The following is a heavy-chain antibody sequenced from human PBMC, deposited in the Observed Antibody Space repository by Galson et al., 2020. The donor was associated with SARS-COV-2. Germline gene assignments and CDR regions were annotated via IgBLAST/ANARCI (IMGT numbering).Heavy chain of an antibody. V-gene: IGHV4-4*07. CDR2: IYSSGST. CDR1: GGSINTYY. D-gene: IGHD6-6*01. J-gene: IGHJ6*02. CDR3: ARGGLIRDNSYYHDYYAMDV. Sequence: SETLSLTCTVSGGSINTYYWSWIRQTAGKGLEWIGRIYSSGSTNYNPSLKSRVTMSVDTSKRQLSLKLTSVTAADTAVYYCARGGLIRDNSYYHDYYAMDVWGQGTTVTVSS.